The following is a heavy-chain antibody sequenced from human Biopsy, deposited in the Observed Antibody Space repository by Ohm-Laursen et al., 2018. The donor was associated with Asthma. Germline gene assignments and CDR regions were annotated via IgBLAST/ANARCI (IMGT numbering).Heavy chain of an antibody. CDR2: VTTGPCDT. V-gene: IGHV1-3*04. D-gene: IGHD3-9*01. Sequence: SSVKVSCKSSGSNFISFALPWVRQAPVQRLAWMVWVTTGPCDTKYSQKFQGRVTITRDTSASTAYMELRSLRSEDTATYYCARTYYDFLTGQVKDVFGVWGQGTMVTVSS. CDR3: ARTYYDFLTGQVKDVFGV. J-gene: IGHJ3*01. CDR1: GSNFISFA.